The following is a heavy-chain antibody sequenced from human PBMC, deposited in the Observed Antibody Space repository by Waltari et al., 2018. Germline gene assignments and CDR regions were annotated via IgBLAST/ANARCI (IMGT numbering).Heavy chain of an antibody. V-gene: IGHV1-2*06. CDR1: GYTFTGYY. J-gene: IGHJ4*02. CDR3: AKVTPEYCSGGSCYSLGY. D-gene: IGHD2-15*01. CDR2: INPNSGGT. Sequence: QVQLVQSGAEVKKPGASVKVSCKASGYTFTGYYMHWVRQAPGQGLEWMGRINPNSGGTNYAQKFQGRVTMTRDTSISTAYMELSRLRSDDTAVYYCAKVTPEYCSGGSCYSLGYWGQGTLVTVSS.